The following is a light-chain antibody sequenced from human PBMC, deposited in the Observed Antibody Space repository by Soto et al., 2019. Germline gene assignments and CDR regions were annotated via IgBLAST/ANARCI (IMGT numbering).Light chain of an antibody. J-gene: IGKJ1*01. V-gene: IGKV3-15*01. CDR3: QQFNSWPRT. Sequence: VMTQSPATVSASPGERVTLSCRASQSVSGNVAWYHQKPGQPPRLLVYGASTTATDIPARFFGSGSETDFTHTITRLQSEDFGTYYCQQFNSWPRTFGQGTKVDIK. CDR1: QSVSGN. CDR2: GAS.